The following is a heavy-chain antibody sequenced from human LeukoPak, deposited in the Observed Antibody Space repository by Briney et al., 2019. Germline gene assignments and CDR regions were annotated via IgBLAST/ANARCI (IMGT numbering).Heavy chain of an antibody. CDR1: GFSFTNTW. CDR2: VKSKADDGIT. J-gene: IGHJ3*02. CDR3: ATEGGSGSYYGDDAFDM. Sequence: GGSLRLSCEASGFSFTNTWMSWVRQAPGKGLEWVGRVKSKADDGITDYAAPVQGRFTISRDDSKNTLSLQMNSLKTEDTAVYYCATEGGSGSYYGDDAFDMWGQGTMVTVSS. D-gene: IGHD3-10*01. V-gene: IGHV3-15*01.